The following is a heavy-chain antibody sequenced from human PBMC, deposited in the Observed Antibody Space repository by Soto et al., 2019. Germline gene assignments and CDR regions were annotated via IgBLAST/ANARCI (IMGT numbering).Heavy chain of an antibody. CDR1: GFTFSNAW. CDR3: TTEGYDFWSGYSDY. Sequence: GGSLRLSCAASGFTFSNAWMSWARQAPGKGLEWVGRIKSKTDGGTTDYAAPVKGRFTISRDDSKNTLYLQMNSLKTEDTAVYYCTTEGYDFWSGYSDYWGQGTLVTVSS. CDR2: IKSKTDGGTT. V-gene: IGHV3-15*01. D-gene: IGHD3-3*01. J-gene: IGHJ4*02.